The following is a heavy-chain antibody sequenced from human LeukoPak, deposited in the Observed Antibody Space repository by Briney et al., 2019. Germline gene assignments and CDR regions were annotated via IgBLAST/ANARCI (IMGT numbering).Heavy chain of an antibody. Sequence: SETLSLTCTVSGGSISSYYWSWIRQPPGKGLEWIGYMYYSGSTKYNPSLKSRVTISVDTSKNQFSLKLSSVTAADTAVYYCAWTTYRGYYFDYWGQGTLVTVSS. J-gene: IGHJ4*02. D-gene: IGHD1-1*01. V-gene: IGHV4-59*01. CDR1: GGSISSYY. CDR3: AWTTYRGYYFDY. CDR2: MYYSGST.